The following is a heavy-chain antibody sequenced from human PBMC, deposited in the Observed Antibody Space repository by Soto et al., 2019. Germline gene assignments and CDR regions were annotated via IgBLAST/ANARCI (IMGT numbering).Heavy chain of an antibody. J-gene: IGHJ4*02. CDR1: GFTFSSYW. CDR3: ARGTGGAVAADY. D-gene: IGHD6-19*01. CDR2: IKQDGSEK. Sequence: EVQLVESGGGLVQPGGSLRLSCAASGFTFSSYWMSWVRQAPGKGLEWVANIKQDGSEKFYVDSVKGRFTISRDNAKNSLDLQMNSLRAEDTGVYSCARGTGGAVAADYWGQGTLGSVS. V-gene: IGHV3-7*01.